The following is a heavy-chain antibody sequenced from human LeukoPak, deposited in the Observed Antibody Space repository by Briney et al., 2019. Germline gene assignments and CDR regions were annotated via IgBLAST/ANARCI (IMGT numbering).Heavy chain of an antibody. CDR2: ISGSGGST. Sequence: PGGSLRLSCAASGFTFSRYPKSGPRQATGKGLEGVSAISGSGGSTYYADSVKGRLTIHRHNSKNTLYLQMNSLRAEDTAVYYCTARGVSATTLFDYWGQGTLVTVSS. CDR1: GFTFSRYP. J-gene: IGHJ4*02. V-gene: IGHV3-23*01. CDR3: TARGVSATTLFDY. D-gene: IGHD2-21*01.